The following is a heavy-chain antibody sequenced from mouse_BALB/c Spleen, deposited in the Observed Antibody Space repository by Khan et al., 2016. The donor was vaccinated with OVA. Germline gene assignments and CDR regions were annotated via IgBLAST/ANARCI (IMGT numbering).Heavy chain of an antibody. CDR2: VSSGGST. Sequence: EVELVESGGGLVQPGGSLKLSCAASGFTYSNYAMSWVRQTPEKRLEWVASVSSGGSTYYPDSVKGRVTISRDNSRNILTLQMSSLRSEDTAMYYCARDYWFAYWGQGTLVTVSA. V-gene: IGHV5-6-5*01. CDR3: ARDYWFAY. CDR1: GFTYSNYA. J-gene: IGHJ3*01.